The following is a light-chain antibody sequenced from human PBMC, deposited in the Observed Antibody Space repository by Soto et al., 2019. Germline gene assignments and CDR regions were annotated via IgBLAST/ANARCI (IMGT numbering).Light chain of an antibody. J-gene: IGKJ1*01. V-gene: IGKV1-5*03. CDR1: QSISSW. CDR2: KAS. Sequence: DIQMTQSPSTLSASVGDRVTITCRASQSISSWLAWYQQKPGKAPKLLIYKASSLESGVPSRFSGSGSGTEVPLTISSLQPDDFATYYCQQYNSLWTFGQGTKVEIK. CDR3: QQYNSLWT.